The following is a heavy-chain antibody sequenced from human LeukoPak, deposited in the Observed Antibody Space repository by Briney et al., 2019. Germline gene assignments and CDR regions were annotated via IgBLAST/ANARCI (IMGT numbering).Heavy chain of an antibody. Sequence: SETLSLTCTVSGGSISSNYWSWIRQPPGKGLEWIGYIYYSGSTDYNPSLKSRVTISVDTSKNQYSLKLTSVTAADTAVYYCARVGVELHQPLDYWGRGTLVTVSS. CDR2: IYYSGST. CDR3: ARVGVELHQPLDY. CDR1: GGSISSNY. D-gene: IGHD1-7*01. J-gene: IGHJ4*02. V-gene: IGHV4-59*12.